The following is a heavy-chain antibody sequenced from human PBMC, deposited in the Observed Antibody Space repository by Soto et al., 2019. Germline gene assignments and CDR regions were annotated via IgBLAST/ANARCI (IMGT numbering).Heavy chain of an antibody. J-gene: IGHJ6*03. CDR2: ISGSGGST. CDR1: EFTFLDYA. D-gene: IGHD6-13*01. V-gene: IGHV3-23*01. CDR3: AKDLGGVAGWGYYYYMDV. Sequence: LRLPWTAAEFTFLDYAMIRVLQNTGKGLEWVSAISGSGGSTYYADSVKGRFTISRDNSKNTLYLQMNSLRAEDTAVYYCAKDLGGVAGWGYYYYMDVWGKGTTVTVSS.